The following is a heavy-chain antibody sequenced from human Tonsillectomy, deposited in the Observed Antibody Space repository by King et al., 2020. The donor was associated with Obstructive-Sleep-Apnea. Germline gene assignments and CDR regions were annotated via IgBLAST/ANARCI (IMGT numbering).Heavy chain of an antibody. D-gene: IGHD6-13*01. CDR3: AKGRGAAAGFDY. CDR2: ISWHSGSI. J-gene: IGHJ4*02. Sequence: VQLVESGGGLVQPGRSLRLSCAASGFTFDDYAMHWVRQAPGKGLEWVSGISWHSGSIGYADSVKGRFTISRDNAKNSLYLQMNSLRAEDTALYYCAKGRGAAAGFDYWGQGTLVTVSS. CDR1: GFTFDDYA. V-gene: IGHV3-9*01.